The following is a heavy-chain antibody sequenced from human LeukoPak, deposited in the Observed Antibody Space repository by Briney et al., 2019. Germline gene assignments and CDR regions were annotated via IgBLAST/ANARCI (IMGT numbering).Heavy chain of an antibody. CDR2: ISYDGTSE. CDR3: ARDRKWNLRRITIFGVVIREYSGSDY. CDR1: GFIFSTYA. D-gene: IGHD3-3*01. V-gene: IGHV3-30-3*01. J-gene: IGHJ4*02. Sequence: GGSLRLSCAASGFIFSTYAIHWVRQAPGKGLEWVAVISYDGTSEYYADSVKGRFTISRDNSNNTLYLQMNSLRAEDTAVYYCARDRKWNLRRITIFGVVIREYSGSDYWGQGTLVTVSS.